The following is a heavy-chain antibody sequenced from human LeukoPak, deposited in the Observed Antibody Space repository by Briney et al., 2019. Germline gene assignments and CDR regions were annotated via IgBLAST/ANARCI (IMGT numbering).Heavy chain of an antibody. Sequence: GGSLRLSCAASGFTFSSYWMSWVRQAPGKGLKWVANIKQDGSEKYYVDSVKGRFTISRDNAKNSLYLQMNSLRAEDTAVYYCAREAGYYYYYYMDVWGKGTTVTVSS. J-gene: IGHJ6*03. CDR2: IKQDGSEK. CDR1: GFTFSSYW. CDR3: AREAGYYYYYYMDV. V-gene: IGHV3-7*01. D-gene: IGHD6-25*01.